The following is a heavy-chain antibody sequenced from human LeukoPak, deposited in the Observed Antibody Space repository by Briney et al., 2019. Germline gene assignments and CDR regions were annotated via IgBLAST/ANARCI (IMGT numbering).Heavy chain of an antibody. CDR3: ARSKYCGGDCYSGPLDY. CDR2: INPSGGST. Sequence: ASVKVSCKASGYAFTSYYMHWLRQAPGQGLEWMGIINPSGGSTSYAQKFQGRVTMTRDTSTSTVYMELSSLRSEDTAVYYCARSKYCGGDCYSGPLDYWGQGTLVTVSS. D-gene: IGHD2-21*02. J-gene: IGHJ4*02. CDR1: GYAFTSYY. V-gene: IGHV1-46*01.